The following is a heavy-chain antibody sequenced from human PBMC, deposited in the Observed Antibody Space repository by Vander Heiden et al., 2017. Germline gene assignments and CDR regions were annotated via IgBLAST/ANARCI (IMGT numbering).Heavy chain of an antibody. V-gene: IGHV3-21*01. Sequence: EVQLVESGGGLVKPGGSLRLSCEASGFTLSSYGMNGVRQAPGKGLEWVASISSSSSYIYYADSVKGRFTISRDNAKNSLYLQMNSLRAEDTAVYYCARFILPPTGGNFDYWGQGTLVTVSS. D-gene: IGHD1-1*01. CDR2: ISSSSSYI. J-gene: IGHJ4*02. CDR1: GFTLSSYG. CDR3: ARFILPPTGGNFDY.